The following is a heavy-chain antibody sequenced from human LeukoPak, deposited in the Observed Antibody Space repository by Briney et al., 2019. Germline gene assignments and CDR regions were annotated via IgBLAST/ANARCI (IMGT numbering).Heavy chain of an antibody. V-gene: IGHV3-74*01. J-gene: IGHJ4*02. Sequence: PGGSLRLSCAASGFTFNRHWMHWVRQAPGKGPVWLSRINSDGSSISYADSVKGRFTISRDNAKNTLFLQMNSLSVDDAAVYYCASRTYEDYFDYWGQGVLVTVSS. CDR1: GFTFNRHW. CDR3: ASRTYEDYFDY. CDR2: INSDGSSI. D-gene: IGHD5-12*01.